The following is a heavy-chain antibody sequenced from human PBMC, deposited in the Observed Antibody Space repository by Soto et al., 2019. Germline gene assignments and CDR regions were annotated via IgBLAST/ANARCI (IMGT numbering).Heavy chain of an antibody. CDR2: IDPSDSYT. J-gene: IGHJ6*02. CDR3: ARLGSDLWRGYYTTNSYYYGMDV. D-gene: IGHD3-3*01. Sequence: PGESLKISCKGSGYSFTSYWISWVRQMPGKGLEWMGRIDPSDSYTNYSPSFQGHVTISADKSISTAYLQWSSLKASDTAMYYCARLGSDLWRGYYTTNSYYYGMDVWGQGTTVTVSS. V-gene: IGHV5-10-1*01. CDR1: GYSFTSYW.